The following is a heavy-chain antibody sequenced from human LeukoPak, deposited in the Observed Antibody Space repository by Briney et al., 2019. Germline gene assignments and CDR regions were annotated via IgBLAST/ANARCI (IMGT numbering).Heavy chain of an antibody. CDR1: GFTFSSYW. D-gene: IGHD5-18*01. J-gene: IGHJ6*02. CDR2: INSDGSST. V-gene: IGHV3-74*01. CDR3: AREFVGRDTAMVTFYYYGMDV. Sequence: PGGSLRLSCAASGFTFSSYWMHWVRQAPGKGLVWVSRINSDGSSTSYADSVKGRFTISRDNAKNTLYLQMNSLRAEDTAVYYCAREFVGRDTAMVTFYYYGMDVWGQGTTVTVSS.